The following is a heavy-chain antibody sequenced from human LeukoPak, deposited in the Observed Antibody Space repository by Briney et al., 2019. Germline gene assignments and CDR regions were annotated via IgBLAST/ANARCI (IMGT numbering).Heavy chain of an antibody. V-gene: IGHV3-30-3*01. CDR1: GFTFSSYA. D-gene: IGHD5-12*01. J-gene: IGHJ4*02. CDR3: ARGSGYSGGDY. Sequence: GGSLRLSCAASGFTFSSYAMHWVRQAPGKGLEWVAVISYDGSNKYYADSVKGRFTISRDNSKNTLYLQINSLRAEDTAVYYCARGSGYSGGDYWGQGTLVTVSS. CDR2: ISYDGSNK.